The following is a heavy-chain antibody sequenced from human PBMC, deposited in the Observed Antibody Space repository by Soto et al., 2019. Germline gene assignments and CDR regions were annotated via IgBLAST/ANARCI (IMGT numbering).Heavy chain of an antibody. Sequence: HPGGSLRLSCAASGFTFSSYAMSWVRQAPGKGLEWVSAISGSGGSTYYADSVKGRFTISRDNSKNTLYLQMNSLRAEDTAVYYCQPTVNSLVPPVWYYYGMDVWGQGTTVTVSS. CDR3: QPTVNSLVPPVWYYYGMDV. D-gene: IGHD4-4*01. CDR2: ISGSGGST. CDR1: GFTFSSYA. V-gene: IGHV3-23*01. J-gene: IGHJ6*02.